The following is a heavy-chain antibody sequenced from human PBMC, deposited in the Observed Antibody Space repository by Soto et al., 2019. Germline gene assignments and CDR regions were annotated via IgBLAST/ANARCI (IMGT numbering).Heavy chain of an antibody. CDR2: IDGGSSAI. Sequence: GESLRLSCAASGFIFSDYSMNWVRQFPGKGLEWIAYIDGGSSAIHYTDSVKGRFTISRDNARNSLYLQMNSLRDEDTAVYYCTREGSWGRGTQVTVSS. CDR3: TREGS. J-gene: IGHJ4*02. V-gene: IGHV3-48*02. CDR1: GFIFSDYS.